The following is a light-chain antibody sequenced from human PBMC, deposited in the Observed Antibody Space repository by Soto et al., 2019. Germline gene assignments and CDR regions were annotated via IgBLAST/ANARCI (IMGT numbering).Light chain of an antibody. CDR2: EVT. V-gene: IGLV2-23*02. J-gene: IGLJ1*01. CDR1: SDIGNYNL. CDR3: ASYAGSRTYV. Sequence: QSVVTQPASVSGSPGQSVTISFSGSDIGNYNLVSWYQHLPGRAPKLLIFEVTMRPSGISDRFSGSKSASTASLTISGLQAEDEGDYYCASYAGSRTYVFGSGTKLTVL.